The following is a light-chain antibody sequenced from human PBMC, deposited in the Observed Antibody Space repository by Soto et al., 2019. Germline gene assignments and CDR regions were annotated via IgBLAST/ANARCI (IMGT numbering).Light chain of an antibody. CDR1: QTTSTN. CDR3: QQRSSWPST. Sequence: EIVITQSPATLSFSPGQRASLSCRASQTTSTNLAWYQQKPGQAPRLLIYDASNRATGIPARFSGSGSGTDFTLTISSLEPEDFAVYYRQQRSSWPSTFGQGTQLEIK. V-gene: IGKV3-11*01. J-gene: IGKJ5*01. CDR2: DAS.